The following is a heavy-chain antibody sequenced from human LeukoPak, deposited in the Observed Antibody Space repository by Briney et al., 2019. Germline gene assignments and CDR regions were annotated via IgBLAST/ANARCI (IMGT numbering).Heavy chain of an antibody. D-gene: IGHD1-1*01. V-gene: IGHV4-39*07. CDR1: GGSISSSSYY. CDR3: ARDLRGWNDGFDY. J-gene: IGHJ4*02. Sequence: SETLSLTCTVSGGSISSSSYYWGWIRQPPGKGLEWIGSIYYSGSTYYNPSLKSRVTISVDTSKNQFSLKLSSVTAADTAVYYCARDLRGWNDGFDYWGQGTLVTVSS. CDR2: IYYSGST.